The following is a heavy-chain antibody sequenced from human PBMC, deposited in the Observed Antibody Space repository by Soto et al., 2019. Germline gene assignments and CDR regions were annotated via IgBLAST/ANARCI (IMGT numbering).Heavy chain of an antibody. CDR3: AKDFPYSSFDSWNGSDA. CDR1: GFTFGAYG. D-gene: IGHD3-3*01. J-gene: IGHJ5*02. CDR2: ISASGGST. V-gene: IGHV3-23*01. Sequence: EGHLWESGGGLVQPEGSLRLSCEASGFTFGAYGMSWLRQAPGKGLEWVSGISASGGSTSYPDSVKGRFTISRADSKNTMYLQMNSLRVEDTALYYCAKDFPYSSFDSWNGSDAWGQGVLVTVS.